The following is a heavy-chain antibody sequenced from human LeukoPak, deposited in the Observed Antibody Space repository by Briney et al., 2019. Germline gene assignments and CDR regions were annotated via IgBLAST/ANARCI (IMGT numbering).Heavy chain of an antibody. D-gene: IGHD2-2*01. Sequence: SGTLSLTCAVSGGSLSSSNWWSWVRQPPGKGLEWIGEIYHSGSTNYNPSLKSRVTISVDKSKNQFSLKLSSVTAADTAVYYCARERVRVPAATHAFDIWGQGTMVTVSS. CDR3: ARERVRVPAATHAFDI. CDR1: GGSLSSSNW. CDR2: IYHSGST. J-gene: IGHJ3*02. V-gene: IGHV4-4*02.